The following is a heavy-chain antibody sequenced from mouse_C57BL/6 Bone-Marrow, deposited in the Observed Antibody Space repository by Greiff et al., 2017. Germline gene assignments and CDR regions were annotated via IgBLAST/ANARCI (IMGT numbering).Heavy chain of an antibody. CDR3: ARDGSSCYWYFDV. Sequence: QVQLQQSGAELVMPGASVKLSCKASGYTFTSYCMHWVKQRPGQGLEWIGEIDPFDSYTNYNQKFKGKATLTVDKSSSTAYMQLSSLTSEDSAVYCCARDGSSCYWYFDVWGTGTTVTVSS. V-gene: IGHV1-69*01. J-gene: IGHJ1*03. D-gene: IGHD1-1*01. CDR1: GYTFTSYC. CDR2: IDPFDSYT.